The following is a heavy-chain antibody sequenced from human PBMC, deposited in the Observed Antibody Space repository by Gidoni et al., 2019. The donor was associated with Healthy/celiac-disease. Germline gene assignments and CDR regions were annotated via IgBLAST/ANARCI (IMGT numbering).Heavy chain of an antibody. J-gene: IGHJ4*02. CDR2: ISSSSSTI. CDR3: ARGEGPVVAATPVDY. V-gene: IGHV3-48*04. D-gene: IGHD2-15*01. Sequence: EVQLVESGGGLVQPGGSLRLSGAASGFAFSSYSMNWVRQAPGKGLEWVSYISSSSSTIYYADSVKGRFTISRDNAKNSLYLQMNSLRAEDTAVYYCARGEGPVVAATPVDYWGQGTLVTVSS. CDR1: GFAFSSYS.